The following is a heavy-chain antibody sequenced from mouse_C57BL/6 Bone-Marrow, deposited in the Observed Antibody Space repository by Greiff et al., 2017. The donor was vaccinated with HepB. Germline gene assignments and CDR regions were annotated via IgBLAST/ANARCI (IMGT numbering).Heavy chain of an antibody. D-gene: IGHD1-1*01. J-gene: IGHJ4*01. CDR3: ARGDYYGSRGNAMDY. Sequence: VQLQQSGPELVKPGASVKISCKASGYSFTGYYMNWVKQSPEKSLEWIGEINPSTGGTTYNQKFKAKATLTVDKSSSTAYMQLKSLTSEDSAVYYCARGDYYGSRGNAMDYWGQGTSVTVSS. V-gene: IGHV1-42*01. CDR2: INPSTGGT. CDR1: GYSFTGYY.